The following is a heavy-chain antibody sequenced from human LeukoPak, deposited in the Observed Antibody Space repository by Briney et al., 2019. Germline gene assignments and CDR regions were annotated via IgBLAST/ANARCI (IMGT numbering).Heavy chain of an antibody. J-gene: IGHJ4*02. CDR3: ARVMVRGVSDY. Sequence: SETLSLTCTVSGGSISSSSYYWGWIRQPPGKGLEWIGRIYTSGSTNYNPSLKRRVTMSVDTSKNQFSLTLSSVTAADTAVYYCARVMVRGVSDYWGQGTLVTVSS. D-gene: IGHD3-10*01. V-gene: IGHV4-39*07. CDR2: IYTSGST. CDR1: GGSISSSSYY.